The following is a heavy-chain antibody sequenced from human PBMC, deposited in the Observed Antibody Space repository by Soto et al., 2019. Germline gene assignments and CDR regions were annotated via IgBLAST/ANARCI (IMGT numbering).Heavy chain of an antibody. CDR1: GFTFSSYA. D-gene: IGHD1-26*01. J-gene: IGHJ4*02. CDR2: ITSSVAIT. CDR3: AKDRWGSGSNRQYYFDS. Sequence: QSGGSLRLSCAASGFTFSSYAMNWVRQAPGKGLEWVSAITSSVAITSYADSVKGRFTISRDNSRNTLYLRMNSLRADDTAIYYCAKDRWGSGSNRQYYFDSWGQGTLVTVSS. V-gene: IGHV3-23*01.